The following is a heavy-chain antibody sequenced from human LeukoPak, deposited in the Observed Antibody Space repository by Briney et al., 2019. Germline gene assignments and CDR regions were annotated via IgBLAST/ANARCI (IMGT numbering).Heavy chain of an antibody. Sequence: PSETLSLTCTVSGGSISSGDYYWSWIRQPAGKGLEWIGRIYTSGSTNYNPSLKSRVTMSVDTSKNQFSLKLSSVTAADTAVYYCARDAPDCSSTSCPKGPATNWFDPWGQGTLVTVSS. J-gene: IGHJ5*02. D-gene: IGHD2-2*01. V-gene: IGHV4-61*02. CDR2: IYTSGST. CDR3: ARDAPDCSSTSCPKGPATNWFDP. CDR1: GGSISSGDYY.